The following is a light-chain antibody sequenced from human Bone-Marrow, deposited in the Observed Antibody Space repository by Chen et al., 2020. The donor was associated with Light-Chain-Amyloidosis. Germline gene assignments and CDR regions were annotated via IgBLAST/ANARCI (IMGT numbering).Light chain of an antibody. CDR1: SGDVGTYNY. Sequence: QSALTQPASVSGSPGQSIPISCTGTSGDVGTYNYVSWYQQHPGKAPKVMIYAVSNRPSGVSNRFAGSKSGNTASLTISGLQAEDEADYYCSSFTSSSSYAFGPGTKVTVL. CDR3: SSFTSSSSYA. CDR2: AVS. J-gene: IGLJ1*01. V-gene: IGLV2-14*01.